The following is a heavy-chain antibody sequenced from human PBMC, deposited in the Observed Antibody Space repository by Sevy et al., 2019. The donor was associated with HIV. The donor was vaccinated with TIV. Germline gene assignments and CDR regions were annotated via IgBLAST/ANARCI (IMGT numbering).Heavy chain of an antibody. D-gene: IGHD2-2*01. CDR3: ARVGLRDCSGTNCAPNDY. J-gene: IGHJ4*02. V-gene: IGHV3-21*01. CDR1: GFSISGYT. CDR2: ISSGSSFI. Sequence: GGSLRLSCAASGFSISGYTMNWVRQALGKGLEWVSSISSGSSFIYYADSLKGRLTISRDNARNLLYLQMNSPRVEDTAVYYCARVGLRDCSGTNCAPNDYWGPRTLVTVSS.